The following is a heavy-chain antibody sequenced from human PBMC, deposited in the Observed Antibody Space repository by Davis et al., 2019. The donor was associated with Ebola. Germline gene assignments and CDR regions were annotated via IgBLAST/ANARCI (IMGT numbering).Heavy chain of an antibody. CDR1: GFTFSTYS. Sequence: GESLKISCAASGFTFSTYSMNWARQAPGKGLEWVANIRQDGSEKYYVDSVKGRFTISRDNAKNSLYLQMNSLRAEDTAVYYCARGTSELGAMVPDYWGQGTLVTVSS. CDR3: ARGTSELGAMVPDY. J-gene: IGHJ4*02. CDR2: IRQDGSEK. D-gene: IGHD5-18*01. V-gene: IGHV3-7*01.